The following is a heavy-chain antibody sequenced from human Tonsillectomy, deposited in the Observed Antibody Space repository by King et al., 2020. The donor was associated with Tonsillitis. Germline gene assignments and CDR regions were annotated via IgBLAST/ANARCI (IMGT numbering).Heavy chain of an antibody. V-gene: IGHV4-59*11. Sequence: QLQESGPRLVKPSETLSLTCTVSGASMSGHYWSWIRQPPGKGLEWIGDIFYSGSAKYNPSLKSRVTISIDTSKNQFSLNLNSVTAADTAVYYCARERAFGDVRRLDVWGQGTAVSVSS. J-gene: IGHJ6*02. CDR1: GASMSGHY. CDR2: IFYSGSA. D-gene: IGHD3-10*01. CDR3: ARERAFGDVRRLDV.